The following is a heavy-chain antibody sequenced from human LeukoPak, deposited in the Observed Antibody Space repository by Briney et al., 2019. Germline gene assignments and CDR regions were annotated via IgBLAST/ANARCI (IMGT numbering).Heavy chain of an antibody. CDR1: GFTFSPYS. J-gene: IGHJ4*02. Sequence: GGSLRLSCAAASGFTFSPYSMTWVRQPPGKGLEWVSAITGSGGSTYYAESVKGRFTVSRDNPRNTLYLQMNSLRAEDTAVYYCGKDEQGFGMQTSHWGQGTLVTVSS. CDR3: GKDEQGFGMQTSH. V-gene: IGHV3-23*01. D-gene: IGHD1-14*01. CDR2: ITGSGGST.